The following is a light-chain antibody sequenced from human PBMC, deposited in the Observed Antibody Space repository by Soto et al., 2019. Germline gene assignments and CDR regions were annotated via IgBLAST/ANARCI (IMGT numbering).Light chain of an antibody. CDR2: EGS. V-gene: IGLV2-23*01. CDR3: CSYAGSSTWV. CDR1: SSDVGSYNL. J-gene: IGLJ3*02. Sequence: QSVLTQPASVSGSPGQSITISCTGTSSDVGSYNLVSWYQQHTGKAPKLMIYEGSKRPSGVSNRFSGSKSGNTASLTSSGLQAEDEADYYCCSYAGSSTWVFGGGTKLTVL.